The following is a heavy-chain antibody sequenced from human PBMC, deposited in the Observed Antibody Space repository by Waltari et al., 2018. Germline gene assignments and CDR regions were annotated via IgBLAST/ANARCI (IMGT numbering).Heavy chain of an antibody. V-gene: IGHV4-39*07. CDR1: YWSISSRSYY. CDR2: NYYSGSS. CDR3: ARVLIRTSGLNFDS. J-gene: IGHJ4*02. D-gene: IGHD3-16*01. Sequence: QQESGPSLVKPSETLSLTCTVSYWSISSRSYYWGWIRLAPGKGLEWIGHNYYSGSSYHNPSLKSRITMSVDSSKNQFSLTLSSVTAADTAVYYCARVLIRTSGLNFDSWGQGSLVTVSS.